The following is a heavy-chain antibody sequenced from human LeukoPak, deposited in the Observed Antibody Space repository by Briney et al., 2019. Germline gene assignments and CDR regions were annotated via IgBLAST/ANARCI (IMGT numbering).Heavy chain of an antibody. Sequence: GGSLRLSCAASGFTFDDYGMSWVRQVPGKGLEWVSGINWSGGSTDYADSVEGRFTISRDNAKNSLYLQMNSLRAEDTAVYYCARDQYRWELPDAFDIWGQGTMVTVSS. D-gene: IGHD1-26*01. CDR2: INWSGGST. V-gene: IGHV3-20*04. J-gene: IGHJ3*02. CDR3: ARDQYRWELPDAFDI. CDR1: GFTFDDYG.